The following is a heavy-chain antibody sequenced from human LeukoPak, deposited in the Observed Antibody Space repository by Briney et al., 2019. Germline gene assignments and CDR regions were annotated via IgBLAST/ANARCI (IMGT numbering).Heavy chain of an antibody. Sequence: GGSLRLSCAASGFDLSTYEMNWVRQAPGKGLEWIADITISGHTKNYADSVKGRFTISRDNARSSLYLQMNSLRVEDTGVYYCARGDPHADLWGQGTLVTVSS. CDR3: ARGDPHADL. V-gene: IGHV3-48*03. CDR1: GFDLSTYE. J-gene: IGHJ5*02. CDR2: ITISGHTK.